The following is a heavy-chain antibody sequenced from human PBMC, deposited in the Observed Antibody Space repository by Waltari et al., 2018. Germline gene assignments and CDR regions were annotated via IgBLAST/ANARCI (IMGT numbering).Heavy chain of an antibody. V-gene: IGHV1-24*01. CDR1: GYTLTELS. CDR3: ARVYPSVGYRRIFYY. J-gene: IGHJ4*02. Sequence: QVQLVQSGAEVKKPGASVKVSCKVSGYTLTELSMHWVRQAPGKGLEWMGGFDPADGETIYAQKFQRRVTMTESTSTVPASMDLCSLTASDTAVYYCARVYPSVGYRRIFYYWGQGTLVTVSS. D-gene: IGHD1-26*01. CDR2: FDPADGET.